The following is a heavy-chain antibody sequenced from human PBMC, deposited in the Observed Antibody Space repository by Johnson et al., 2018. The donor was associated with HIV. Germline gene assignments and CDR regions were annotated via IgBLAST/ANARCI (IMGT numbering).Heavy chain of an antibody. CDR2: ISYNGNNK. D-gene: IGHD3-16*01. J-gene: IGHJ3*02. CDR1: GFTFSSYW. V-gene: IGHV3-30*03. CDR3: ATGFGPAFEM. Sequence: QVQLVESGGGVVRPGGSLRLSCAASGFTFSSYWMSWVRQAPGKGLEWVAVISYNGNNKYYADSLKGRFTISRYNSKNTLYLQMNSLKTEDTAVYYCATGFGPAFEMWGQGTMVTVSS.